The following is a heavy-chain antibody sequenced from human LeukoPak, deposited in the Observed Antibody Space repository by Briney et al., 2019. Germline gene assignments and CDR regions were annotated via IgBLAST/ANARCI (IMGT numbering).Heavy chain of an antibody. CDR1: GFTFSSYS. V-gene: IGHV3-21*06. Sequence: GGSLRLSCVASGFTFSSYSMNWVRQAPGKGLEWVSSFSRSSSYIYYADSVKGRFTISRDKSKNTQYLQMNSLRVEDTAVYYCARGYSSRDRVGDFDYWGQGTLVTVSS. CDR3: ARGYSSRDRVGDFDY. D-gene: IGHD1-26*01. J-gene: IGHJ4*02. CDR2: FSRSSSYI.